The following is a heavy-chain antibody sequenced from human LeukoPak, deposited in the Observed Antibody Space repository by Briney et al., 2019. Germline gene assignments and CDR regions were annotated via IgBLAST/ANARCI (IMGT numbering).Heavy chain of an antibody. CDR3: ARALGYCSSTSCYGDLNYYYGMDV. V-gene: IGHV1-18*01. Sequence: GASVKVSCKASGYTFTSYGISWVRQAPGQGLEWMGWISAYNGNTNYAQKLQGRVTMTTDTSTSTAYMELRSLRSDDTAVYYCARALGYCSSTSCYGDLNYYYGMDVWGQGTTVTVSS. CDR2: ISAYNGNT. J-gene: IGHJ6*02. CDR1: GYTFTSYG. D-gene: IGHD2-2*01.